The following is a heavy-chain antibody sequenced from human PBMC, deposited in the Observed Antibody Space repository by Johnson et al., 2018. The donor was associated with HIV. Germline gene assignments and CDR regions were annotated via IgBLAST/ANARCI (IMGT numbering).Heavy chain of an antibody. CDR1: GFIFSGYW. V-gene: IGHV3-7*01. CDR3: ARSNAFDI. CDR2: IKYDGSGK. Sequence: VQLVESGVGVVQPGRSLRLSCAASGFIFSGYWMNWVRQAPGKGLEWVAGIKYDGSGKFCVDSVKGRFTISRDNAKDSLFLQMNSLRAEDTAVDYCARSNAFDIWGQGTMVTVSS. J-gene: IGHJ3*02.